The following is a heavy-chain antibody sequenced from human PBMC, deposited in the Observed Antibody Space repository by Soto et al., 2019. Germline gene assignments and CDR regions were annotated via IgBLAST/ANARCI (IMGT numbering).Heavy chain of an antibody. CDR1: GFTFSSYA. V-gene: IGHV3-23*01. Sequence: EVQLLESGGGLVQPGGSLRLSCAASGFTFSSYAMSWVRQAPGKGLQWVSSISGNGGNTYYAYSVKGRLTISRDKSKNTLFLQLNNLRAEDTAVYFCAKDPGAYSYGYRFDSWGQGSLVAVSS. CDR2: ISGNGGNT. CDR3: AKDPGAYSYGYRFDS. D-gene: IGHD5-18*01. J-gene: IGHJ4*02.